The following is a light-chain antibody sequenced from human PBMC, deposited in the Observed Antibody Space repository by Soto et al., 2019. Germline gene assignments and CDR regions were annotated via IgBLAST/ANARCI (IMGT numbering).Light chain of an antibody. J-gene: IGKJ4*01. V-gene: IGKV1D-12*01. CDR1: QGIRNW. Sequence: DIQMTQSPSSVSASVGDRVTITCRASQGIRNWLAWYQQKAGKAPKLLIYDASTLQSGVPSRFSGSGFATDLTLTISSLQPEDFAIYYCHQPNSFPRTFGGGTKVEMK. CDR3: HQPNSFPRT. CDR2: DAS.